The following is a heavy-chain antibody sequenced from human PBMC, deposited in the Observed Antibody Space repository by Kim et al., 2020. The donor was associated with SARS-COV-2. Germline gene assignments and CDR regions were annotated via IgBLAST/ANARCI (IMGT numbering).Heavy chain of an antibody. J-gene: IGHJ4*02. CDR1: GYTFTKYG. D-gene: IGHD2-8*01. Sequence: ASVKVSCKASGYTFTKYGVHWVRQAPGQSLEWMGWVNAGNGDTHYSPKFQDRVTITRDTSATPAYMELSSLRSEDTAVYYCARPSFCADGICPYYDYWGQGTLVTVSS. V-gene: IGHV1-3*01. CDR2: VNAGNGDT. CDR3: ARPSFCADGICPYYDY.